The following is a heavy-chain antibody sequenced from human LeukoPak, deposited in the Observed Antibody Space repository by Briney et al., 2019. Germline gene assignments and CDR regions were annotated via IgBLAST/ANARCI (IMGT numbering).Heavy chain of an antibody. CDR1: GFIFSTYA. CDR3: AKSARVGYFDY. Sequence: NPGRSLRLSCAASGFIFSTYALHWVRQAPGKGLEWVTLISFDGSNKYYADSVKGRFTISRDNSKNTLYLQMNSLRAEDTAVYYCAKSARVGYFDYWGQGTLVTVSS. V-gene: IGHV3-30-3*02. J-gene: IGHJ4*02. D-gene: IGHD1-26*01. CDR2: ISFDGSNK.